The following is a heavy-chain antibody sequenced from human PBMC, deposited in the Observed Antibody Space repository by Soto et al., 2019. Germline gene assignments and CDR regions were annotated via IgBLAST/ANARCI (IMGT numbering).Heavy chain of an antibody. J-gene: IGHJ3*02. D-gene: IGHD5-12*01. CDR1: GGSISSYY. CDR2: IYYSGST. CDR3: ASHAEMATTDDAFDI. Sequence: PSETLSLTCTVSGGSISSYYWSWIRQPPGKGLEWIGYIYYSGSTNYNPSLKSRVTISVDTSKNQFSLKLSSVTAADTAVYYFASHAEMATTDDAFDIWGQGTIVTVSS. V-gene: IGHV4-59*08.